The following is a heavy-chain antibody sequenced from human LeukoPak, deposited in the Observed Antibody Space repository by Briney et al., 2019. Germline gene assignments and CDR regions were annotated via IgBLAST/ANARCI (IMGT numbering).Heavy chain of an antibody. Sequence: SETLSLTCTVSGGSISSYYWSWIRQPAGKGLEWIGYIYYSGSTYSNPSLKSRVTISVDTSKTPFSLKLSSVTAADTAVYYCASITIFGEYFDYWGQGTLVTVSS. D-gene: IGHD3-3*01. CDR3: ASITIFGEYFDY. V-gene: IGHV4-59*06. CDR1: GGSISSYY. CDR2: IYYSGST. J-gene: IGHJ4*02.